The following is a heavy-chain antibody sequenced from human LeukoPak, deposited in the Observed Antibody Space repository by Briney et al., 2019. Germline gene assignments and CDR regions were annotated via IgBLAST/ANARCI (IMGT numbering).Heavy chain of an antibody. CDR3: AKWWESGHPFDI. CDR2: VHYSGSS. D-gene: IGHD2-15*01. Sequence: SETLSLTCTVSGDAISIYYWNWIRQSPGKGLEWIGYVHYSGSSNYNPSLKSRVTMSVDTSKNQFSLNLNSVTAADTAVYYCAKWWESGHPFDIWGQGTMVTVSS. CDR1: GDAISIYY. V-gene: IGHV4-59*01. J-gene: IGHJ3*02.